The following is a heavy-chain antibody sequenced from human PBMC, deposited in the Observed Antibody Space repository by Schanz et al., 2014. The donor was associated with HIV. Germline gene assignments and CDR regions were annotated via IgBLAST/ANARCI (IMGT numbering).Heavy chain of an antibody. CDR2: ISPDGDTQ. CDR1: GFTFNVYG. D-gene: IGHD3-10*01. V-gene: IGHV3-30*03. Sequence: QGQLVESGGGVVRPGRSLRLSCTATGFTFNVYGMHWVRQAPGKGLEWVARISPDGDTQHYADSLKGRFTISRDNARNSLYLQMDSLRAEDTAVYYCARDSGPGIYWGQGTLVTVSS. CDR3: ARDSGPGIY. J-gene: IGHJ4*02.